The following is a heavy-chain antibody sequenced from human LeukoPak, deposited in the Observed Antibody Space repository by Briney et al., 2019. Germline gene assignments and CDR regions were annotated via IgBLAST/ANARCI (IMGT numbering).Heavy chain of an antibody. V-gene: IGHV1-8*01. CDR1: GYTFTSYD. CDR2: MNPNSGNT. J-gene: IGHJ4*02. D-gene: IGHD3-3*01. Sequence: ASVKVSCKASGYTFTSYDINWVRQATGQGLEWMGWMNPNSGNTGYAQKFQGRVTMTRNTSISTAYMELSSLRSEDTAVYYCARHATYYDFWSGGPLFDYWGQGTLVTVSS. CDR3: ARHATYYDFWSGGPLFDY.